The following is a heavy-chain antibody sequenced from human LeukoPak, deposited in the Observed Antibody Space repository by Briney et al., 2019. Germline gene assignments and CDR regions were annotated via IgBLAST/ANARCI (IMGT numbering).Heavy chain of an antibody. CDR1: GFAFSSYS. Sequence: GGSLRLSCAVSGFAFSSYSMNWVRQAPGKRLEWVSAISGSGGSTYYADSVKGRFTISRDNSKNTLYLQMNSLRAEDTAVYYCAKDLPAYDYSNYGGQGTLVTVSS. D-gene: IGHD4-11*01. CDR3: AKDLPAYDYSNY. CDR2: ISGSGGST. J-gene: IGHJ4*02. V-gene: IGHV3-23*01.